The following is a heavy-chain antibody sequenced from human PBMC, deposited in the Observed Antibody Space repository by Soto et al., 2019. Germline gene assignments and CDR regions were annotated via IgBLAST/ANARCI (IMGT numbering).Heavy chain of an antibody. D-gene: IGHD5-18*01. CDR2: IYYSGST. J-gene: IGHJ6*03. V-gene: IGHV4-59*01. CDR1: GGSINSYY. CDR3: ARGRLADTAMVYYYYYMDV. Sequence: SETLSLTCTVSGGSINSYYWSWIRQQPGKGLEWIGYIYYSGSTNYNPSLKSRVTISVDTSKNQFSLKLSSVTAADTAVYYCARGRLADTAMVYYYYYMDVWGKGTTVTVSS.